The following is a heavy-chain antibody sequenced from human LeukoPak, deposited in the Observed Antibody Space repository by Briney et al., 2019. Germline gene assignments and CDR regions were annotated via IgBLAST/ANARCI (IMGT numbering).Heavy chain of an antibody. V-gene: IGHV3-49*04. D-gene: IGHD3-3*01. CDR2: IRSKAYGGTT. CDR1: GFTFGDYA. J-gene: IGHJ6*03. Sequence: GGSLRLSCTASGFTFGDYAMSWVRQAPGKGLEWGGFIRSKAYGGTTEYAASVKGRFTISRDDSKSIAYLQMNSLKTEDTAVYYCTRVGYDFLYHYYMDVWGKGTTVTVSS. CDR3: TRVGYDFLYHYYMDV.